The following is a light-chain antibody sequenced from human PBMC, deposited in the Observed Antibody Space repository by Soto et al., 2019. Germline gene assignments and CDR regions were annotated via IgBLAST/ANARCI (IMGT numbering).Light chain of an antibody. CDR2: KAS. V-gene: IGKV1-5*03. CDR1: QSISSW. J-gene: IGKJ4*01. CDR3: QQYDSSPLT. Sequence: DIQMTQSPSTLSASVGDRVTITCRASQSISSWLAWYQQKPGKAPKLLIYKASILESGVPSRFSGSGSGADFTLTISSLQPDDFATYYCQQYDSSPLTFGGGTEVEI.